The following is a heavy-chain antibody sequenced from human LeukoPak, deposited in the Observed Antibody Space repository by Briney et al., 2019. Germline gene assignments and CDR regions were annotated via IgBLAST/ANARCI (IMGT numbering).Heavy chain of an antibody. D-gene: IGHD3-10*01. CDR1: GYTFTSYG. CDR3: ARGLRQLWLGEFAY. J-gene: IGHJ4*02. V-gene: IGHV1-18*01. CDR2: ISAYNGNT. Sequence: ASVKVSCKASGYTFTSYGISWVRQAPGQGLEWMGWISAYNGNTNYAQKLQGRVTMTTDTSTSTAYMELDSLTSEDTAVYYCARGLRQLWLGEFAYWGQGTLVIVSS.